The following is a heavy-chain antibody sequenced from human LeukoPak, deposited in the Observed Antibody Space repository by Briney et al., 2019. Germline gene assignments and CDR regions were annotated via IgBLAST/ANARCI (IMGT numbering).Heavy chain of an antibody. J-gene: IGHJ4*02. Sequence: GRSLRLSCAASGITFSSYGMHWVRQAPGKGLEWVAVISYDGSNKYYADSVKGRFTISRDNSKNTMYLQMNSLRAEDTAVYYCAKEGLAYCGGDCYSIDFWGQGTLVTVSS. V-gene: IGHV3-30*18. CDR2: ISYDGSNK. CDR3: AKEGLAYCGGDCYSIDF. D-gene: IGHD2-21*02. CDR1: GITFSSYG.